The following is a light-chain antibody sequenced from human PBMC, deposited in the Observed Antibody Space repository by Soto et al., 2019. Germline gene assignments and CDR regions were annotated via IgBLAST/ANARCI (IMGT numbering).Light chain of an antibody. V-gene: IGLV2-8*01. CDR2: EVS. Sequence: QSVLTQPPSASGSPGQSVTISCTGTSSDVGGYNFVSWYQQHPGKAPKLMIYEVSKRPSGVPDRFSGSKSGNTASLTVSGLQAEDEADYDCSSYAGGNNLVFGGGSKVTVL. CDR3: SSYAGGNNLV. J-gene: IGLJ2*01. CDR1: SSDVGGYNF.